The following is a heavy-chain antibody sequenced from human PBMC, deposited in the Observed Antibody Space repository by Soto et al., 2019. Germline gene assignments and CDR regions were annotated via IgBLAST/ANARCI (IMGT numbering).Heavy chain of an antibody. D-gene: IGHD2-2*01. V-gene: IGHV4-59*12. Sequence: PSETLSLTCTVSGGSISSYYWSWIRQPPGKGLEWIGYIYYSGSTNYNPSLKSRVTISVDTSKNQFSLKLSSVTAADTAVYYCATVPRYCSGTTCYLDSWGRGTLVTVSS. CDR2: IYYSGST. CDR3: ATVPRYCSGTTCYLDS. CDR1: GGSISSYY. J-gene: IGHJ4*02.